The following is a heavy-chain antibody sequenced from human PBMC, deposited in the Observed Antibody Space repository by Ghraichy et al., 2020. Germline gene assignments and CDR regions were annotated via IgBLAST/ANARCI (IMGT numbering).Heavy chain of an antibody. CDR2: INSDGSNT. CDR3: ARSGSYFDYYFDY. CDR1: GFTFSGYW. Sequence: GGSLRLSCAASGFTFSGYWMHWVRQAPGKGLVWVSRINSDGSNTNYADSVKGRFTISRDNANNTLYLQMNSLRAEDTAVYYCARSGSYFDYYFDYWGQGTLVTVSS. D-gene: IGHD1-26*01. J-gene: IGHJ4*02. V-gene: IGHV3-74*01.